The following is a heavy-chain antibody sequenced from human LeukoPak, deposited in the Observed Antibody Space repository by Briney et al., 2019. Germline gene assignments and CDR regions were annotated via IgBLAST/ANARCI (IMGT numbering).Heavy chain of an antibody. CDR2: ISESGGST. D-gene: IGHD3-10*01. CDR1: GFTFSSSA. CDR3: AKGSF. Sequence: GGSLRLSCTASGFTFSSSAMSWVRQAPGKGLEWVSGISESGGSTYYADSVKGRFTSSRDNSKNTLYLQMNNLRAEDTAAYYCAKGSFWGQGTLITVSS. J-gene: IGHJ4*02. V-gene: IGHV3-23*01.